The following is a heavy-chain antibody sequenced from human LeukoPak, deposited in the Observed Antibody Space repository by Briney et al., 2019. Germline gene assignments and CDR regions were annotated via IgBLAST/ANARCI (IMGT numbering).Heavy chain of an antibody. D-gene: IGHD2-15*01. J-gene: IGHJ5*02. CDR1: EVTFNNYN. CDR3: ARGAGSVVVAATGLNNWFDP. Sequence: PGGSLRLSREASEVTFNNYNMDWVRQAPGKGLEWVSYISSSSNIIHYADSVKGRFTISRDNSKNTLYLQMNSLRAEDTAVYYCARGAGSVVVAATGLNNWFDPWGQGTLVTVSS. CDR2: ISSSSNII. V-gene: IGHV3-48*01.